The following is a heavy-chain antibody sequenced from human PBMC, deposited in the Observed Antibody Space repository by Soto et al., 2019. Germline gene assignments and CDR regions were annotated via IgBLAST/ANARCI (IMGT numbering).Heavy chain of an antibody. J-gene: IGHJ5*02. V-gene: IGHV4-59*01. CDR3: ARVPFGGYFDWLDP. D-gene: IGHD3-16*01. CDR1: GASISSYY. CDR2: MHHTQGT. Sequence: SETLSLTCSVSGASISSYYWTWIRQPPGGGLEWIGYMHHTQGTNDNPSLRGRVHMSIDTSMNQFSLRLTSVTAADTAVYYCARVPFGGYFDWLDPWGHVTLVTVVS.